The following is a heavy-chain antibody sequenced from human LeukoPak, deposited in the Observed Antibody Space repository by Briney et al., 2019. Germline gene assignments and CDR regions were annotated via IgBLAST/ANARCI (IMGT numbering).Heavy chain of an antibody. V-gene: IGHV1-46*01. CDR1: GYTFTSYY. CDR2: INPSGGST. CDR3: ARDLYSSSWYSSDYFDY. D-gene: IGHD6-13*01. J-gene: IGHJ4*02. Sequence: ASVKVSCKASGYTFTSYYMHWVRQAPGQGLEWMVIINPSGGSTSYAQKFQGRVTMTRDMSTSTVYMELSSLRSEDTAVYYCARDLYSSSWYSSDYFDYWGQGTLVTVSS.